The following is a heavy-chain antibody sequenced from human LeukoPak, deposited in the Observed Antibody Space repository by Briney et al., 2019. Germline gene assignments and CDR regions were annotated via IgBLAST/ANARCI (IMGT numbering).Heavy chain of an antibody. CDR3: AREAEDSGYDDY. CDR1: GFTFSSYS. V-gene: IGHV3-21*01. J-gene: IGHJ4*02. Sequence: GGSLRLSCAASGFTFSSYSMNWVRQAPGKGLEWVSSISSSSSYIYHADSVKGRFTISRDNAKNSLYLQMNSLRAEDTAVYYCAREAEDSGYDDYWGQGTLVTVSS. CDR2: ISSSSSYI. D-gene: IGHD5-12*01.